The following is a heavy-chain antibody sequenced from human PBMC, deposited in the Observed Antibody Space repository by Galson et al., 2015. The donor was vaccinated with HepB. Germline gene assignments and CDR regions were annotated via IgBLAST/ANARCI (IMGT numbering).Heavy chain of an antibody. V-gene: IGHV3-30*04. CDR1: GFTFSSYA. J-gene: IGHJ3*02. CDR3: AREDGYYDSSGYYRHDAFDI. CDR2: ISYDGSNK. Sequence: SLRLSCAASGFTFSSYAMHWVRQAPGKGLEWVAVISYDGSNKYYADSVKGRFTISRDNSKNTLYLQMNSLRAEDTAVYYCAREDGYYDSSGYYRHDAFDIWGQGTMVTVSS. D-gene: IGHD3-22*01.